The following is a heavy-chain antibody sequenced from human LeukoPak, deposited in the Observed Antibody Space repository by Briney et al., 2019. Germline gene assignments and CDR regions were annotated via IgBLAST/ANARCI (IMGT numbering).Heavy chain of an antibody. CDR1: GYSFTSYW. J-gene: IGHJ2*01. D-gene: IGHD6-19*01. CDR3: ARTAVAGTGGWYFDL. CDR2: IYPGDSDT. Sequence: GESLKISCKGSGYSFTSYWIGWVRQMPGKGLEWMGIIYPGDSDTRYSPSFQGQVTISADKSISTAYLQWSSLKASDTATYYCARTAVAGTGGWYFDLWGRGTLVTVSS. V-gene: IGHV5-51*01.